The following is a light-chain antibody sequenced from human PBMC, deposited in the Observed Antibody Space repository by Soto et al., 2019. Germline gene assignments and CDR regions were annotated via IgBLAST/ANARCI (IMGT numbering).Light chain of an antibody. J-gene: IGKJ1*01. CDR3: QQYYDAPQN. Sequence: DIVMTKSQDSLAVSLGERATINCKSSQSVLYSSNNKNYLAWYQQKPGQPPKLLIYWASTRESGVPDRFSGSGSGTDFTLTISSLQAEDVAVYYCQQYYDAPQNFGQGTKVEIK. V-gene: IGKV4-1*01. CDR1: QSVLYSSNNKNY. CDR2: WAS.